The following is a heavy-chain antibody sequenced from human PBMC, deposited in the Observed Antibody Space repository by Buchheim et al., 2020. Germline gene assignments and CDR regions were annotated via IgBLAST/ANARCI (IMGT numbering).Heavy chain of an antibody. CDR3: AKTLPDGTGIPVVYYFDS. J-gene: IGHJ4*02. CDR1: GFTFSSYA. D-gene: IGHD6-19*01. CDR2: ISGSGVTT. V-gene: IGHV3-23*01. Sequence: EVQLLESGGGLVQPGGSLGLSCAASGFTFSSYAMSWVRQAPGKGLEWVSGISGSGVTTSYADSVKGRFTFSRDNSKSTLYLQMNSLRAEDTAVYYCAKTLPDGTGIPVVYYFDSWGQGTL.